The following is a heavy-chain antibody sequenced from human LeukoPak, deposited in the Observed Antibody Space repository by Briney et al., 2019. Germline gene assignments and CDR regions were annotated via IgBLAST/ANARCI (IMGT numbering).Heavy chain of an antibody. CDR1: GYSFGNHW. CDR3: ARLTDYYDSSGYYRNYNWFDP. CDR2: VYPGDSST. V-gene: IGHV5-51*01. J-gene: IGHJ5*02. Sequence: GESLKISCRGSGYSFGNHWIAWVRQMPGKGLEWMGIVYPGDSSTKYSPSFQGQVTISVDRSINTAYLQWSSLTASDTAMYYCARLTDYYDSSGYYRNYNWFDPWGQGTLVTVSS. D-gene: IGHD3-22*01.